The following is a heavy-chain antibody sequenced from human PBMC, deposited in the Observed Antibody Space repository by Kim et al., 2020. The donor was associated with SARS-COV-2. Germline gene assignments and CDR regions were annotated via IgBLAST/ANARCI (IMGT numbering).Heavy chain of an antibody. CDR2: IGAGHDA. CDR3: TKRAATGAGPYYYDS. J-gene: IGHJ5*01. Sequence: GGSLRLSCAVSGFTFSNYAMSWVRQAPGKRLEWVAGIGAGHDAYYRDSVRGRFTISRDHSDNTLYLQLNSLRADDAAVYHCTKRAATGAGPYYYDSWC. D-gene: IGHD2-15*01. CDR1: GFTFSNYA. V-gene: IGHV3-23*01.